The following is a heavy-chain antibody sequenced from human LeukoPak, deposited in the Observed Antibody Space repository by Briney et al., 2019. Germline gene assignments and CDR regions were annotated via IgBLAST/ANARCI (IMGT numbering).Heavy chain of an antibody. CDR2: IYYSGST. J-gene: IGHJ4*02. D-gene: IGHD3-3*01. V-gene: IGHV4-31*03. CDR3: ARVGYDFWSGYLGFDY. Sequence: SETLSLTCTVSGGSISSSSYYWGWIRQHPGKGLEWIGYIYYSGSTYYNPSLKSRVTISVDTSKNQFSLKLSSVTAADTAVYYCARVGYDFWSGYLGFDYWDQGTLVTVSS. CDR1: GGSISSSSYY.